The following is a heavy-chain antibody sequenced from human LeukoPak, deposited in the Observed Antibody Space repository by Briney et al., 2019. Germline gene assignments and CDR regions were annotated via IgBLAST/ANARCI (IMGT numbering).Heavy chain of an antibody. J-gene: IGHJ4*02. CDR1: GVTFSNYS. D-gene: IGHD3-22*01. CDR3: AKLILISADD. CDR2: ISSSSSHT. Sequence: GGSLRLSCVGSGVTFSNYSMNWVRQAPGKGLEWVSSISSSSSHTYYADSVKGRFTISRDNAKNAVYLQMNSLTADDTAVYYCAKLILISADDWGQGTLVSVSS. V-gene: IGHV3-21*01.